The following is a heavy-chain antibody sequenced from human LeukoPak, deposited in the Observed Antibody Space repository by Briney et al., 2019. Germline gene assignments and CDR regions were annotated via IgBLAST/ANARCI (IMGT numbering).Heavy chain of an antibody. J-gene: IGHJ4*02. CDR1: GGSFSGYY. D-gene: IGHD3-22*01. Sequence: SETLSLTCAVYGGSFSGYYWSWIRQPPGKGLEWIGEINHSGSTSYNPSLKSRVTISVDTSKNQFSLKLSSVTAADTAVYYCARSRVGSYYYDSSGYVDYWGQGTLVTVSS. CDR2: INHSGST. CDR3: ARSRVGSYYYDSSGYVDY. V-gene: IGHV4-34*01.